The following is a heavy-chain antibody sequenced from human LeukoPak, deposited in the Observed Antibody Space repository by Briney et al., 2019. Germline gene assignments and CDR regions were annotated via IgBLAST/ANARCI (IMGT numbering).Heavy chain of an antibody. CDR1: GFTFSSYA. D-gene: IGHD3-22*01. V-gene: IGHV3-23*01. Sequence: GGSLRLSCAASGFTFSSYAMSWVRQAPGKGLEWASAISGSGGSTYYADSVKGRFTISRDNSKNTLYLQMNSLKTEDTAVYYCTTPYYYGSSGESDPFDYWGQGTLVTVSS. CDR2: ISGSGGST. J-gene: IGHJ4*02. CDR3: TTPYYYGSSGESDPFDY.